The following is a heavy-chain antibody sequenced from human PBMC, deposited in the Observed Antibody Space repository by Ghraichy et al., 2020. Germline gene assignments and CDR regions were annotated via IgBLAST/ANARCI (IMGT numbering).Heavy chain of an antibody. CDR2: VNHSGGT. J-gene: IGHJ6*02. CDR3: ARATITDGMDV. Sequence: LSLTCAVYGGSFSDYSWTWIRQPPGKGLEWIGEVNHSGGTNYNASLKSRVTISVDTSRKQFFLKLSSVTTADTAEYYCARATITDGMDVWGQGTTVTVSS. D-gene: IGHD5-12*01. CDR1: GGSFSDYS. V-gene: IGHV4-34*01.